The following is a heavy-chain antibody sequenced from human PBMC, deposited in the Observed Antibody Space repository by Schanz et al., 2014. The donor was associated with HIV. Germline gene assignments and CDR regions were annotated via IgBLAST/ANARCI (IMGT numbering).Heavy chain of an antibody. CDR3: ARDLHDYGDARTDY. J-gene: IGHJ4*02. D-gene: IGHD4-17*01. V-gene: IGHV3-7*01. CDR2: IKLDGSEK. CDR1: GFTFGDHP. Sequence: EVQLLESGGGLVKPGRSLRLSCTASGFTFGDHPMSWVRQAPGKGLERLANIKLDGSEKYYVDSVKGRFTISRDNTKNSLYLQMNSLRAEDTAVYYCARDLHDYGDARTDYWGQGILVTVSS.